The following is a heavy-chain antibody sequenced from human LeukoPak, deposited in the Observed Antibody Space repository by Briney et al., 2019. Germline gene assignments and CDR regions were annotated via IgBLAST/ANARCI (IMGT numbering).Heavy chain of an antibody. D-gene: IGHD3-3*01. CDR2: ISSNGGST. J-gene: IGHJ6*03. V-gene: IGHV3-64*02. Sequence: GGSLRLSCAASGFTFSNYAMHWVRQAPGKGLEYVSGISSNGGSTYYTDSVQGRFTISRDNSKNTLYLQMGSLRVEDKAVYYCARDGGDVWSGYFYYYYMDVWGKGTTVTVSS. CDR1: GFTFSNYA. CDR3: ARDGGDVWSGYFYYYYMDV.